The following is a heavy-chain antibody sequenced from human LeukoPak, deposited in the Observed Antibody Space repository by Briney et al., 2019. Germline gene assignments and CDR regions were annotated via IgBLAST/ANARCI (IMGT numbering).Heavy chain of an antibody. CDR3: ARPSSSWYRGNWFDP. J-gene: IGHJ5*02. CDR1: GFTFSSYW. CDR2: INSDGSST. Sequence: GGSLRLSCAASGFTFSSYWMYWVRQAPGKGLVWVSRINSDGSSTSYADSVKGRFTISRDNAKNTLYLQMNSLRAEDTAVYYCARPSSSWYRGNWFDPWGQGTLVTVSS. D-gene: IGHD6-13*01. V-gene: IGHV3-74*01.